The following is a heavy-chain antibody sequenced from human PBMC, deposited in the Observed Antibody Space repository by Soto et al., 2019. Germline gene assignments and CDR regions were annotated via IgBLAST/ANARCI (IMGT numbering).Heavy chain of an antibody. Sequence: EVQLVESGGGLVQPGGSLRLSCAASGFIVSTNYMSWVRQAPGKGLEWVSVIYSGSNTYYADSVRGRFTISRDNSKNTLYLQMDSLRAEDTAVYFCARGIRYCSATGCYGTGFDYRGQGTLVTVSS. CDR1: GFIVSTNY. J-gene: IGHJ4*02. CDR3: ARGIRYCSATGCYGTGFDY. D-gene: IGHD2-2*01. V-gene: IGHV3-66*01. CDR2: IYSGSNT.